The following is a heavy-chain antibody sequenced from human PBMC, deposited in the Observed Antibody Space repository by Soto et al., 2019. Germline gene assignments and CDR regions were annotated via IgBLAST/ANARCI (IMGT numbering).Heavy chain of an antibody. CDR1: GFTFRTYA. D-gene: IGHD3-10*01. Sequence: GGSLRLSCAASGFTFRTYAMHWVRQAPGKGLEWMAFISYDGSYEYYAGSVKGRFTISRDNSKNTLYLQMNSLRAEDTAMYYCARDNYGLDYWGQGALVTVS. CDR3: ARDNYGLDY. CDR2: ISYDGSYE. V-gene: IGHV3-30-3*01. J-gene: IGHJ4*02.